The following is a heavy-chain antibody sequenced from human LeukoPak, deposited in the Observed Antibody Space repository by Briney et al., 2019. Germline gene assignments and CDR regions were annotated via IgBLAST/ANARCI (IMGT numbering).Heavy chain of an antibody. CDR1: GCSITGHY. Sequence: SETLSLTCTVSGCSITGHYWSWIRQPPGKGLEWVGYIFYSGSSNYNPSLKSGVAMSVDTSKNQFLLKLHSVTAAKTAVYSCRRGGWLQCNYFDYWGRGALVTVSS. CDR2: IFYSGSS. CDR3: RRGGWLQCNYFDY. D-gene: IGHD5-24*01. J-gene: IGHJ4*02. V-gene: IGHV4-59*11.